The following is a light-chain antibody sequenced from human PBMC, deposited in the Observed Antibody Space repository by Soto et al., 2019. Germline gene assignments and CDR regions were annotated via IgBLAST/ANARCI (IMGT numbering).Light chain of an antibody. V-gene: IGKV4-1*01. CDR3: QQYFSSPYT. CDR2: WAS. CDR1: QTLLYNSNNKNY. J-gene: IGKJ2*01. Sequence: DIVMTQSPDSLAVSLGERATINCKSSQTLLYNSNNKNYLAWYQQKPGQPPRLLFYWASTRESGVPDRFSGSWSATDFTLTISSLQAEDVAVYYCQQYFSSPYTFGQGTKLEIK.